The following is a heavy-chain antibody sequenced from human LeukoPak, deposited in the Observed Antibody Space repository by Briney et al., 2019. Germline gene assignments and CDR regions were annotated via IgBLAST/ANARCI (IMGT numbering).Heavy chain of an antibody. CDR2: IYYSGST. V-gene: IGHV4-59*08. Sequence: PSETLSLTCTVSGGSISSYHWSWIRQPPGKGLEWIGYIYYSGSTNYNPSLKSRVTISVDTSKDQFSLKLSSVTAADTAVYYCARTPRPIAAAGHTYFDYWGQGTLVTVSS. D-gene: IGHD6-13*01. CDR3: ARTPRPIAAAGHTYFDY. J-gene: IGHJ4*02. CDR1: GGSISSYH.